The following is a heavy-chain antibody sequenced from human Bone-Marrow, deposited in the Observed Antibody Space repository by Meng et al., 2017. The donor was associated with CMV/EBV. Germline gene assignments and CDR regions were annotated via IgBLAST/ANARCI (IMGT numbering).Heavy chain of an antibody. D-gene: IGHD1-1*01. J-gene: IGHJ3*02. CDR3: ARVPNWNRDAFGI. CDR1: GFTFSSYA. CDR2: ISYDGSNK. V-gene: IGHV3-30-3*01. Sequence: GESLKISCAASGFTFSSYAMHWVRQAPGKGLEGVAVISYDGSNKYYADSVKGRFTISRDNSKNTLYLQMNSLRAEDTAVYYCARVPNWNRDAFGIWGQGKMVNVAS.